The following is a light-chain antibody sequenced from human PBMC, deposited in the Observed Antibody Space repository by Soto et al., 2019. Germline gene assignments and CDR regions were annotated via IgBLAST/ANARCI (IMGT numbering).Light chain of an antibody. V-gene: IGKV3-15*01. CDR3: QQYNNWLWT. CDR2: GAS. J-gene: IGKJ1*01. CDR1: QSVSSN. Sequence: EIVMTQSPAILSVSPGERATLSCRASQSVSSNLAWYQQKPGQAPRLLIYGASTRATGIPARFSGSGSGTEFTLTISSLQSEDFAVYYCQQYNNWLWTFGQGTKVEI.